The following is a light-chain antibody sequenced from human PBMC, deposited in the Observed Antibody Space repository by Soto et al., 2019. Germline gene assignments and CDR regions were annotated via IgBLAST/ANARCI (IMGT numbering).Light chain of an antibody. CDR2: EDN. J-gene: IGLJ2*01. V-gene: IGLV6-57*04. Sequence: NFMLTQPHSVSESPGKTVTISCTRSSGSIASNYVQWNQQRPGSAPTPVIYEDNERPSGVPDRFSGSIDSSSNSASLTISGLKTDDEADYYCQSYHSGNVVFGGGTKLTVL. CDR3: QSYHSGNVV. CDR1: SGSIASNY.